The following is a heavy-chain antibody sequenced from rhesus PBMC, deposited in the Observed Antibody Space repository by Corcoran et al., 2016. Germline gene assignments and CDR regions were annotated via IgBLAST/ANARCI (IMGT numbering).Heavy chain of an antibody. CDR3: ARDYSSGWDY. V-gene: IGHV4-65*01. CDR1: GGSISRSYW. CDR2: ISGSSGNT. D-gene: IGHD6-31*01. Sequence: QVQLQESGPGLVKPSETLSLTCAVSGGSISRSYWWTWNRQPPGKGLEWIGYISGSSGNTYYNPSLKSRVTISTDTSKHQFSLKLRSVTAADTAVYYCARDYSSGWDYWGQGVLVTVSP. J-gene: IGHJ4*01.